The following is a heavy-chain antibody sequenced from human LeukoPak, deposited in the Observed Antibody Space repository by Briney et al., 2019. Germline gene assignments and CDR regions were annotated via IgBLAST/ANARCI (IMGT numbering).Heavy chain of an antibody. J-gene: IGHJ4*02. V-gene: IGHV3-23*01. CDR1: GFTFSSYA. CDR3: VKDLGRYRNNCFDY. D-gene: IGHD1-26*01. CDR2: IIGSGGGT. Sequence: GGSLRLSCAASGFTFSSYAMSWVRQDPEEGLEWGSTIIGSGGGTYYADSVKGRFTISRDDSKNTLYLQMNSLRAEDTAVYYCVKDLGRYRNNCFDYWGQGTLVTVSS.